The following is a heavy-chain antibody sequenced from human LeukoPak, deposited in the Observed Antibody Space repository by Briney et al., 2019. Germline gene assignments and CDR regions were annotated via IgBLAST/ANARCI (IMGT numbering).Heavy chain of an antibody. CDR1: GFTFSGYG. CDR2: IWYDGSNQ. CDR3: ARVYKTNGYLY. J-gene: IGHJ4*02. D-gene: IGHD2-8*01. Sequence: AGGSLRLSCAASGFTFSGYGMHWVRQSPGKGLEWVAVIWYDGSNQYYGDSVKGRFTISRDNPKNTLYLQMNSLRAEDTAVYYCARVYKTNGYLYWGQGSLVTVSS. V-gene: IGHV3-33*01.